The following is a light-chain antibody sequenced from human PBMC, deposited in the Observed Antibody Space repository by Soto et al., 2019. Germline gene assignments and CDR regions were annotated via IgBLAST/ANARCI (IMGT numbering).Light chain of an antibody. V-gene: IGKV3-15*01. CDR2: GAS. CDR3: QQYNNWLWT. CDR1: QSVSSN. Sequence: EIVMTQSPATLSVSPGERAPFSCRASQSVSSNLAWYQQKPGQAPRLLIYGASTRATGIPARFGGSGSGTEFTLTISSLQSEDFAVYYCQQYNNWLWTFGQGTKVDIK. J-gene: IGKJ1*01.